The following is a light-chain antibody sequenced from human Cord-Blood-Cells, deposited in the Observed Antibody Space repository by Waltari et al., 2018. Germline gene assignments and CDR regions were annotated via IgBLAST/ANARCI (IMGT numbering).Light chain of an antibody. CDR3: QAWDSSTVV. Sequence: SYELTQSPSVSVSPAQPASITCFGAELGVNYACGYLPKPVQLPVLVIYHDSKRPARIPERFSGSNSGNTAALTISGTQAMEEADYYCQAWDSSTVVFGGGTKLTVL. CDR2: HDS. J-gene: IGLJ2*01. V-gene: IGLV3-1*01. CDR1: ELGVNY.